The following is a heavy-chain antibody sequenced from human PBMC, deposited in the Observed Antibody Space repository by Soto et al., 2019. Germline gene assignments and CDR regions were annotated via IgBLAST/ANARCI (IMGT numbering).Heavy chain of an antibody. CDR1: GDSVSNVDYY. CDR2: INYSGST. Sequence: QVQLQESGPGLVKPSQILSLTCTVSGDSVSNVDYYWSWIRQPPGKGLEWIGYINYSGSTYYNPSLESRVFITVDTSKNQIYLKLSSVTAADTAVYYCARVFPLTYNWFDPWGQGALVTVSS. J-gene: IGHJ5*02. CDR3: ARVFPLTYNWFDP. D-gene: IGHD3-9*01. V-gene: IGHV4-30-4*01.